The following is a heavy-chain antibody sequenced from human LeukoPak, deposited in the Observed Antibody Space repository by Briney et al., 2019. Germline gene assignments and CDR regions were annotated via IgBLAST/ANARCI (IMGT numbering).Heavy chain of an antibody. D-gene: IGHD3-22*01. J-gene: IGHJ3*02. CDR1: GFTFTNYG. CDR3: ARDGYYYDSSGYQYDAFDI. V-gene: IGHV3-33*01. CDR2: IWYDGSNK. Sequence: PGGSLRLSCAASGFTFTNYGMHWVRQAPGKGLEWVAVIWYDGSNKYYADSVKGRFTISRDNSKNTLYLQMNSLRAEDTAVYYCARDGYYYDSSGYQYDAFDIWGQGTMVTVSS.